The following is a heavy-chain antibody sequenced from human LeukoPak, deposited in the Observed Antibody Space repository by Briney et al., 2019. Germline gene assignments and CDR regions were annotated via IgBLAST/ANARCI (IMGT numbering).Heavy chain of an antibody. CDR2: IYSGGST. Sequence: GGSLRLSCAASGFTVSSNYMSWVRQAPGKGLEWGSVIYSGGSTYYADSVKGRFTISRDNSKNTLYLQMNSLRAEDTAVYYCAKDRNYDSSEFDYWGQGTLVTVSS. D-gene: IGHD3-22*01. J-gene: IGHJ4*02. CDR1: GFTVSSNY. V-gene: IGHV3-53*01. CDR3: AKDRNYDSSEFDY.